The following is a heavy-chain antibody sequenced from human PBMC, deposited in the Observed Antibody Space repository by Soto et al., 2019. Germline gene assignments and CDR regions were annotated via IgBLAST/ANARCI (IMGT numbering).Heavy chain of an antibody. CDR2: IDPSGST. Sequence: SEPLSLTCTVSGDSIRTYYWTWVRQPPGKGLEWIGDIDPSGSTNYNQSLNRRVLMPVATSKKESALKLTSVTPADTAVYYCARYSNNWFQTEGMDVWGQGTTVTVSS. CDR3: ARYSNNWFQTEGMDV. D-gene: IGHD6-13*01. J-gene: IGHJ6*02. CDR1: GDSIRTYY. V-gene: IGHV4-4*07.